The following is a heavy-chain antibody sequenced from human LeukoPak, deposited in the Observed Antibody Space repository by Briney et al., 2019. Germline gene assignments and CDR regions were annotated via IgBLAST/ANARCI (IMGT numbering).Heavy chain of an antibody. J-gene: IGHJ4*02. CDR3: ARGVTIFGVAADY. CDR2: ISSSSSYI. Sequence: PGGSLRLSCAASGFTFSSYAMSWVRQAPGKGLEWVSSISSSSSYIYYADSVKGRFTISRDNAKNSLYLQMNSLRAEDTAVYYCARGVTIFGVAADYWGQGTLVTVSS. D-gene: IGHD3-3*01. V-gene: IGHV3-21*01. CDR1: GFTFSSYA.